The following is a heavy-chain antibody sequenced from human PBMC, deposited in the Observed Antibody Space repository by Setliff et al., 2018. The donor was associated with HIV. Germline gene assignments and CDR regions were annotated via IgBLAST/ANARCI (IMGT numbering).Heavy chain of an antibody. J-gene: IGHJ5*02. D-gene: IGHD6-19*01. V-gene: IGHV3-7*01. CDR1: GFTLNTYW. CDR3: ARLLGVAGIRRTKQGGWFDP. Sequence: PGGSLRLSCTASGFTLNTYWMSWARQTPGKGLEWVANIKQDGSEKYYVDSVKSRFTISRDNAKNSLYLQMNSLRAEDTAMYYCARLLGVAGIRRTKQGGWFDPWGQGTLVTVSS. CDR2: IKQDGSEK.